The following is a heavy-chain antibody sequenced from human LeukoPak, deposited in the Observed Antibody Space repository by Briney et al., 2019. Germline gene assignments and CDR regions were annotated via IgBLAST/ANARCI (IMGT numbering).Heavy chain of an antibody. CDR3: ARGPRCSSTSCFTVGLFDN. J-gene: IGHJ4*02. V-gene: IGHV3-23*01. CDR1: GFTFSSFA. CDR2: LSGSGNST. D-gene: IGHD2-2*02. Sequence: GGSLRLSCAASGFTFSSFAMTWVRQAPGKGLEWVSSLSGSGNSTYSADSVKGRFTISRDNSKNTLWLQMNSLRAEGTAMYYCARGPRCSSTSCFTVGLFDNWGQGTLVTVSS.